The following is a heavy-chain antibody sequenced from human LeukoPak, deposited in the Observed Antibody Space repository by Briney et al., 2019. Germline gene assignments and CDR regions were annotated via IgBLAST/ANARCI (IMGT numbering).Heavy chain of an antibody. V-gene: IGHV4-34*01. CDR2: VSHGGYT. CDR3: ASEGRYSGCFVA. J-gene: IGHJ5*02. Sequence: SETLSLTCAVYGGSFNDYYWSWSWIRQAPGKGLERIGEVSHGGYTNYNPSLKSRVTISVDTSKNQFSLKLTSVTAADTAVYYCASEGRYSGCFVAWGQGTLVTVSS. D-gene: IGHD4-11*01. CDR1: GGSFNDYY.